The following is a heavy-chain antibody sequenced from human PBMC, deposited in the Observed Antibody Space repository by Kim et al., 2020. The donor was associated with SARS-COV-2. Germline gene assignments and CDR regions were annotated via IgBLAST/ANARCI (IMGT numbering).Heavy chain of an antibody. V-gene: IGHV4-34*01. D-gene: IGHD2-21*02. Sequence: LKSRVTISVDTSKNQFSLKLSSVTAADTAVYYCARGPLVVTAIGGGYFQHWGQGTLVTVSS. J-gene: IGHJ1*01. CDR3: ARGPLVVTAIGGGYFQH.